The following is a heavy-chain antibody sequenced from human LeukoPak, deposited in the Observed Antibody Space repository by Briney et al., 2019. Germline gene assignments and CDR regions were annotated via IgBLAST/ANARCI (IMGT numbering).Heavy chain of an antibody. J-gene: IGHJ4*02. CDR1: GGSFSGYY. CDR3: ARVPYYGFDY. D-gene: IGHD4-17*01. Sequence: PSETLSLTCAVYGGSFSGYYWSWIRQPPGKGLEWIGEINHSGSTNYNPSLKSRVTMSVDTSKNQFSLKRSSVTAADTAVYYCARVPYYGFDYWGQGTLVTVSS. V-gene: IGHV4-34*01. CDR2: INHSGST.